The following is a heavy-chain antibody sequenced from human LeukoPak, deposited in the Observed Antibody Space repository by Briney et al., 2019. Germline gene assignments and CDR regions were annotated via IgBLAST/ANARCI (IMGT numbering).Heavy chain of an antibody. J-gene: IGHJ6*02. CDR2: ISSSSSYI. D-gene: IGHD2/OR15-2a*01. Sequence: PGGSLRLSCAASGFTISSYSMNWVRQAPGKGLEWVSSISSSSSYIYYADSVKGRFTISRDNAKNSLYLQMNSLRAEDTAVYYCARYYTEHYYYYGMDVWGQGTTVTVSS. CDR1: GFTISSYS. V-gene: IGHV3-21*01. CDR3: ARYYTEHYYYYGMDV.